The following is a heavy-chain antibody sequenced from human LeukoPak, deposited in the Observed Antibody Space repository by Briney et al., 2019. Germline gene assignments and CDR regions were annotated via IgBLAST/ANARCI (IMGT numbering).Heavy chain of an antibody. Sequence: PSETLSLTCTVSGGSVSSGSYYWSWIRQPPGKGLEWIGYIYYSGSTNYNPSLKSRVTISVDTSKNQFSLKLSSVTAADTAIYYCATSVTSSSGWYYGYWGQGSLVTVSS. D-gene: IGHD6-19*01. J-gene: IGHJ4*02. CDR3: ATSVTSSSGWYYGY. CDR2: IYYSGST. CDR1: GGSVSSGSYY. V-gene: IGHV4-61*01.